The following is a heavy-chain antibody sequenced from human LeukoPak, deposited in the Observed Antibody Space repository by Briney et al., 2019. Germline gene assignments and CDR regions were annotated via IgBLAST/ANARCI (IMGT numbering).Heavy chain of an antibody. CDR2: IRSKANSYAT. J-gene: IGHJ4*02. CDR3: TRHVIGLNRDGHGDVPGDN. Sequence: GGSLRLSCAASGFTFSGSAMHWVRQASGKGLEWVGRIRSKANSYATAYAASVKGRFTISRDDSKNTAYLQMNSLKTEDTAVYYCTRHVIGLNRDGHGDVPGDNWGQGTLVTVSS. V-gene: IGHV3-73*01. CDR1: GFTFSGSA. D-gene: IGHD5-24*01.